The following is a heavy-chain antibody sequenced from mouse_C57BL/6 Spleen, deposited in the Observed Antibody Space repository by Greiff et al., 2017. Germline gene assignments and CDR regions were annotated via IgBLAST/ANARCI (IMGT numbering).Heavy chain of an antibody. J-gene: IGHJ1*03. CDR2: INPGSGGT. V-gene: IGHV1-54*01. Sequence: VKVVESGAELVRPGTSVKVSCKASGYAFTNYLIEWVKQRPGQGLEWIGVINPGSGGTNYNEKFKGKATLTADKASSTDYMQLSSLTSEDSAVYFCARGTTVVATDWYFDVWGTGTTVTVSS. CDR1: GYAFTNYL. CDR3: ARGTTVVATDWYFDV. D-gene: IGHD1-1*01.